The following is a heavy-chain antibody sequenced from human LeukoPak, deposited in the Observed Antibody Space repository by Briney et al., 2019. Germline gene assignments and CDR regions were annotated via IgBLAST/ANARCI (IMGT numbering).Heavy chain of an antibody. CDR3: ARGGYYDFWSGYYRDGGFDY. Sequence: GESLKISCKGSGYSFTSYWIGWVRQMPGKGLEWMGIIYPGDSDTRYSPSFQGQVTISADKSISTAYLQWSSLKASDTAMYYCARGGYYDFWSGYYRDGGFDYWGQGTLVTVSS. J-gene: IGHJ4*02. D-gene: IGHD3-3*01. V-gene: IGHV5-51*01. CDR2: IYPGDSDT. CDR1: GYSFTSYW.